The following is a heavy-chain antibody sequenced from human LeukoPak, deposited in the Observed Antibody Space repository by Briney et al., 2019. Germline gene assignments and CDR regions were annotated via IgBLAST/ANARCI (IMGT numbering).Heavy chain of an antibody. J-gene: IGHJ4*02. V-gene: IGHV4-4*02. Sequence: PSGTLSLTCGVSGGSITTTNWWSWVRQFPGQGLQWIGEVSLEGVRNYNPSLTSRVTMSLYRAKNLLSLNLNSVTAADTAVYYCSRENGAFSPFGYWGQGTLVTVPS. D-gene: IGHD2-8*01. CDR2: VSLEGVR. CDR1: GGSITTTNW. CDR3: SRENGAFSPFGY.